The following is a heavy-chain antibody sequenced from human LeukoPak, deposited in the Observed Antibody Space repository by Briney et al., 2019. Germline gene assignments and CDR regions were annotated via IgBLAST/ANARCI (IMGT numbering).Heavy chain of an antibody. CDR3: ARARRYCSSTSCYFNWFDP. D-gene: IGHD2-2*01. CDR1: GGSFSGYY. Sequence: SETLSLTCAVDGGSFSGYYWSWIRQPPGKGLEWIGEINHSGSTNYNPSLKSRVTISVDTSKNQFSLKLSSVTAADTAVYYCARARRYCSSTSCYFNWFDPWGQGTLVTVSS. CDR2: INHSGST. J-gene: IGHJ5*02. V-gene: IGHV4-34*01.